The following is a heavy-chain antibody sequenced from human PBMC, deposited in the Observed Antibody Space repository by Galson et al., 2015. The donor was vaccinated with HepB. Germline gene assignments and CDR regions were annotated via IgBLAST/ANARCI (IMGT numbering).Heavy chain of an antibody. J-gene: IGHJ6*02. Sequence: SLRLSCAASGFTFSSYAMSWVRQAPGKGLEWVSAISGSGGSTYYADSVKGRFTISRDNSKNMLYLQMNSLRAEDTAVYYCAKGTGYTYGRYYYGMDVWGQGTTVTVSS. CDR3: AKGTGYTYGRYYYGMDV. CDR2: ISGSGGST. CDR1: GFTFSSYA. D-gene: IGHD5-18*01. V-gene: IGHV3-23*01.